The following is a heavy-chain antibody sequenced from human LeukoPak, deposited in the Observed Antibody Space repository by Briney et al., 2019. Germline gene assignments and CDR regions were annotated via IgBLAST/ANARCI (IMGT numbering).Heavy chain of an antibody. CDR1: GFTFSSYA. CDR2: ISSNGGST. CDR3: ARGRINYDFWSGYLDY. V-gene: IGHV3-64*01. J-gene: IGHJ4*02. Sequence: PGGSLRLSCAASGFTFSSYAMHWVRQAPGKGLEYVSAISSNGGSTYYANSVKGRFTISRDNSKNTLYLQMGSLRAEDTAVYYCARGRINYDFWSGYLDYWGQGTLVTVSS. D-gene: IGHD3-3*01.